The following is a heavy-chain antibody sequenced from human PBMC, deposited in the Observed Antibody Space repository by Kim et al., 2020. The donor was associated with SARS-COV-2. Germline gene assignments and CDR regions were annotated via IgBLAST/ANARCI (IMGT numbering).Heavy chain of an antibody. CDR2: INHSGST. D-gene: IGHD6-13*01. CDR3: ARRKRYSSTDY. J-gene: IGHJ4*02. Sequence: SETLSLTCAVYGGSFSGYYWSWIRQPPGKGLEWIGEINHSGSTNYNPSLKSRVTISVDTSKNQFSLKLSSVTAADTAVYYCARRKRYSSTDYWGQGTPVTVSS. V-gene: IGHV4-34*01. CDR1: GGSFSGYY.